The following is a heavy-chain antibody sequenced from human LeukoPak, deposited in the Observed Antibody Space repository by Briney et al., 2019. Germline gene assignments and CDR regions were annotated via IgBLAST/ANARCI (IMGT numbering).Heavy chain of an antibody. CDR3: ARGTCTSCYHPYYYYMDV. J-gene: IGHJ6*03. Sequence: SVKVSCKASGGTLSSYAISWVRQAPGQGLEWMGGIIPIFGTANYAQKFQGRVTITTDESTSTAYMELSSLRSEDTAVYYCARGTCTSCYHPYYYYMDVWGKGTTVTVSS. D-gene: IGHD2-2*01. V-gene: IGHV1-69*05. CDR1: GGTLSSYA. CDR2: IIPIFGTA.